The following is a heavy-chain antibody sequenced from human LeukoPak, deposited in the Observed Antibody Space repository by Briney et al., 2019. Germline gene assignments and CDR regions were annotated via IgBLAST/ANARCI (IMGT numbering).Heavy chain of an antibody. Sequence: PSETLSLTCAVYGGSFSCYYWSWIRQPPGKGLEWIGEINHSGSTNYNPSLKSRVTISVDTSKNQFSLKLSSVTAADTAVYYCARGGTGVDIVATIPLPFDYWGQGTLVTVSS. D-gene: IGHD5-12*01. CDR2: INHSGST. CDR1: GGSFSCYY. J-gene: IGHJ4*02. V-gene: IGHV4-34*01. CDR3: ARGGTGVDIVATIPLPFDY.